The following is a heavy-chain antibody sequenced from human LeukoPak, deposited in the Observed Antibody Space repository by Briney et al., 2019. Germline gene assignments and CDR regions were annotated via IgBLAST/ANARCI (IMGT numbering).Heavy chain of an antibody. D-gene: IGHD6-19*01. V-gene: IGHV6-1*01. CDR3: ARGSSGWYYFDY. CDR1: GDSVSSNSAA. J-gene: IGHJ4*02. CDR2: TYYRSEWYT. Sequence: SQTLSLTCGISGDSVSSNSAAWNWIRQSPSRGLEWLGRTYYRSEWYTDYEVSVKSRITINPDTSKNQFSLRLNSVTPEDTAVYYCARGSSGWYYFDYWGQGTLVTVSS.